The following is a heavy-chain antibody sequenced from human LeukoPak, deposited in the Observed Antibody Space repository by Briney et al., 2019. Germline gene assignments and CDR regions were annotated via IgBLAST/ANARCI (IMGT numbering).Heavy chain of an antibody. V-gene: IGHV1-2*02. Sequence: ASVKVSCKASGYTFTDYYMHWVRRVPGQGLECMGWIHPRSGETNYAQKLQGRLTMTRDTSISTAYMELSSLKSDDTALYYCARLPTGVAGTVDCWGQGTLVTVSS. CDR2: IHPRSGET. CDR1: GYTFTDYY. D-gene: IGHD6-19*01. J-gene: IGHJ4*02. CDR3: ARLPTGVAGTVDC.